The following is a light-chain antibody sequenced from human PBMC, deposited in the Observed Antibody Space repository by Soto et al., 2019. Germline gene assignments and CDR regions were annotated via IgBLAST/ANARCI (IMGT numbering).Light chain of an antibody. V-gene: IGLV2-8*01. J-gene: IGLJ2*01. Sequence: SVLTQPPSASCSPAQSVTISFSRASSDIGSYNYVSLYQHHPGTAHKLIIYEVTTRPSGVPDRFSGPQSGFTASLTVSGLQAEDDADYYCTSYAGNNILIFGGGTQLTVL. CDR2: EVT. CDR3: TSYAGNNILI. CDR1: SSDIGSYNY.